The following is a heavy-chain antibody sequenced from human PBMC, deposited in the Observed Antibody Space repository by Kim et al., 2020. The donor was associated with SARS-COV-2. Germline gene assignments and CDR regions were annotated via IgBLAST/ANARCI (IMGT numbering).Heavy chain of an antibody. J-gene: IGHJ4*02. Sequence: VYEDSVKSRFTISRDDAKNSLYQQMNRLTPEDTAFYYCAKDWGNQVGTIDDWRQGTMVTVSS. V-gene: IGHV3-9*01. CDR3: AKDWGNQVGTIDD. D-gene: IGHD3-16*01.